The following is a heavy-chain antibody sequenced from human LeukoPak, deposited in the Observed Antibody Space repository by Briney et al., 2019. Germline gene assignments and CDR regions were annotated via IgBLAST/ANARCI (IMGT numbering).Heavy chain of an antibody. Sequence: GSLRLSCAASGFTFSSYAMSWVRQAPGKGLEWVSSISGSGSSTFYADSVKGRFTISRDNSKNTLYLQMNSLRSEDTAVYFCARSIPLWKALRRDWFDPWGQGTLVTVSS. V-gene: IGHV3-23*01. J-gene: IGHJ5*02. D-gene: IGHD3-10*01. CDR3: ARSIPLWKALRRDWFDP. CDR2: ISGSGSST. CDR1: GFTFSSYA.